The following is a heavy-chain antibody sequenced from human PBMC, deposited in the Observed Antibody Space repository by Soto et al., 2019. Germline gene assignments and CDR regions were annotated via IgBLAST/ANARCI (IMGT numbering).Heavy chain of an antibody. V-gene: IGHV1-69*06. Sequence: QVQLVQSGAEVKKPGSSVKVSCKTSGGLFSVFSFNWVRQAPGQGLEWMGGVLPITGSTDYAQKFQGRLTITDDKSTSTIYMELSSLTSDDTAYYYCATIRVRGGPLRFEDGGEGTLISVSS. CDR1: GGLFSVFS. CDR2: VLPITGST. CDR3: ATIRVRGGPLRFED. D-gene: IGHD1-26*01. J-gene: IGHJ5*01.